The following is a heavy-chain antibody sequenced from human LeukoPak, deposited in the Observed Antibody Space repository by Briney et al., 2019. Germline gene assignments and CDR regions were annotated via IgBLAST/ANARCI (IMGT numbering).Heavy chain of an antibody. CDR1: GYTFTSYY. J-gene: IGHJ3*02. CDR3: ASLYYDYVWGSYRYEDAFDI. Sequence: ASVKVSCKASGYTFTSYYMHWVRQAPGQGLEWMGIINPSGGSTIYAQKFQGRVTMTRDTSTSTVYMELSSLRSEDTAVYYCASLYYDYVWGSYRYEDAFDIWGQGTMVTVSS. CDR2: INPSGGST. D-gene: IGHD3-16*02. V-gene: IGHV1-46*01.